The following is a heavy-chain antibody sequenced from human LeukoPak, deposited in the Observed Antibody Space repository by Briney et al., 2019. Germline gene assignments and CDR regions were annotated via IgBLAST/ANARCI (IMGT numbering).Heavy chain of an antibody. J-gene: IGHJ4*02. Sequence: GGSLRLSCAASGFTFGSYAMYWVRQAPGKGLEWVSGIFGSGGSAHYADSVKGRFTISRDNSKNMVYLQMDSLRAEDTATYYCAKTTTGYSSGRYPAWPIDYWGQGTLVTVSS. CDR3: AKTTTGYSSGRYPAWPIDY. CDR2: IFGSGGSA. CDR1: GFTFGSYA. V-gene: IGHV3-23*01. D-gene: IGHD2-15*01.